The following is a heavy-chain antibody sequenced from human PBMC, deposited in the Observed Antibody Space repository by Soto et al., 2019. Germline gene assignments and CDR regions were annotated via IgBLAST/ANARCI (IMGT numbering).Heavy chain of an antibody. Sequence: EVQLVESGGGLVQPGGSLRLSCAASGFTFSSYWMSWVRQAPGKGLEWVANIKQDGSEKYYVDSVKGRFTISRDNAKNSLYLQMNSLRAEDTDVYYCARDEGYHLNYGYGMDVWGPGTTVTVS. D-gene: IGHD1-7*01. CDR2: IKQDGSEK. J-gene: IGHJ6*02. CDR1: GFTFSSYW. CDR3: ARDEGYHLNYGYGMDV. V-gene: IGHV3-7*03.